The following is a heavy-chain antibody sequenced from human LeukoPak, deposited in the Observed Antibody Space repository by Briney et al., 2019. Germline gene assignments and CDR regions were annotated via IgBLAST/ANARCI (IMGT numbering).Heavy chain of an antibody. Sequence: PGGSLRLSCAASGFAFSSYAMSWVRQAPGKGLEWVSTITDTDLSTHYTDSVKGRFTISRDNSKNMLYLQMNSLRAEDTAVYYCARDPSLRVTLDYWGQGTLVTVSS. D-gene: IGHD4-4*01. CDR2: ITDTDLST. V-gene: IGHV3-23*01. J-gene: IGHJ4*02. CDR1: GFAFSSYA. CDR3: ARDPSLRVTLDY.